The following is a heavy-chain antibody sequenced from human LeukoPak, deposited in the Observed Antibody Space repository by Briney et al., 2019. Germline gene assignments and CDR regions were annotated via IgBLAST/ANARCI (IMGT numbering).Heavy chain of an antibody. J-gene: IGHJ5*02. CDR2: IYYSGST. CDR3: ARTGDYSRSTGGWFDP. V-gene: IGHV4-59*01. Sequence: PSETLSLTCTVSGGSISSYYWSWIRQPPGKGLDWIGFIYYSGSTNYNPSLKSRVTISIATSKNQFSLRLNSVTAADTVVYFCARTGDYSRSTGGWFDPWGQGTLVTVSS. D-gene: IGHD4-11*01. CDR1: GGSISSYY.